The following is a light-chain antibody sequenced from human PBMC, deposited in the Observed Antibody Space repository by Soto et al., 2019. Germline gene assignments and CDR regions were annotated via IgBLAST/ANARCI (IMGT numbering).Light chain of an antibody. CDR1: SSNIPNND. V-gene: IGLV1-51*01. CDR3: ATWDSSLSGVV. J-gene: IGLJ7*01. Sequence: QSVLRQSPSVAAAPGQRFTISCSGRSSNIPNNDVSWYQQLPGTGPKLLIYDNDKRPSGIPDRFSGSKSGTAATLGVTGLQTGDEADYYCATWDSSLSGVVFGGGTQLTVL. CDR2: DND.